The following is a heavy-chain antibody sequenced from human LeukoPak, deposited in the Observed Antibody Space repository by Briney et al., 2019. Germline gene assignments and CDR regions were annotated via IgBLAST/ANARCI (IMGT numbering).Heavy chain of an antibody. D-gene: IGHD2-2*02. CDR3: ARIVVVPAALRGYYYYYGMDV. Sequence: PSETLSLTCTVSGGSISSYYWSWIRQPPGKGLEWIGYISYTGSTNYNPSLKSRVTISVDTSKNQFSLELSSVTAADTAVYYCARIVVVPAALRGYYYYYGMDVWGQGTTVTVSS. CDR1: GGSISSYY. V-gene: IGHV4-59*01. J-gene: IGHJ6*02. CDR2: ISYTGST.